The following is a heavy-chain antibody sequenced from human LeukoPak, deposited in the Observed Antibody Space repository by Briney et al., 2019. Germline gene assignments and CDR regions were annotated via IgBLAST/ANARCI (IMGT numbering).Heavy chain of an antibody. D-gene: IGHD2-8*01. CDR1: GFPFIDFS. Sequence: GGSLRLSCAPTGFPFIDFSMSWVRQAPGKGREWISTTNSGGTSTYYAESVKGRFTISRDNSNNTLYLQMSSLRVEDTAVYYCAKQSYARSLGEGGPGALVSVSS. CDR2: TNSGGTST. J-gene: IGHJ4*02. CDR3: AKQSYARSLGE. V-gene: IGHV3-23*01.